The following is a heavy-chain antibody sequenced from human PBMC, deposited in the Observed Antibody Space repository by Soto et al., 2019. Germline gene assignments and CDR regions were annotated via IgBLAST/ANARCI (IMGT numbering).Heavy chain of an antibody. D-gene: IGHD3-22*01. CDR3: ASSGYYDTSGYYFYFDY. V-gene: IGHV4-39*01. Sequence: PSETLSLTYTVSGGSISRSSFFWGWIRQPPGKGLEWIGSIGNIYYSGSTYYNPSLKSRVTISVDTSKNQFSLKLSSVTAADTAVYYCASSGYYDTSGYYFYFDYWGLGTLVTVSS. CDR1: GGSISRSSFF. J-gene: IGHJ4*02. CDR2: IGNIYYSGST.